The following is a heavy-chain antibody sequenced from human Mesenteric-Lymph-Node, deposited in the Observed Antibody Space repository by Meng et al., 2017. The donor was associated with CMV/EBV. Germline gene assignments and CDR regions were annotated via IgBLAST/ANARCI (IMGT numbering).Heavy chain of an antibody. CDR3: ARDQDTARHYYDSSGYYLTTFVY. CDR2: ISAYNGNT. J-gene: IGHJ4*02. D-gene: IGHD3-22*01. Sequence: GISGVRKAPGQELEWMGWISAYNGNTNYAQKLQGRVTMTTDTSTSTAYMELRSLRSDDTAVYYCARDQDTARHYYDSSGYYLTTFVYWGQGTLVTVSS. V-gene: IGHV1-18*01. CDR1: G.